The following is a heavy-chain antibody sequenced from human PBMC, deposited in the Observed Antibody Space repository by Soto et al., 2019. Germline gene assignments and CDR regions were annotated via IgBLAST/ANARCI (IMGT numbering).Heavy chain of an antibody. CDR2: IYYSGST. D-gene: IGHD3-10*01. V-gene: IGHV4-59*01. CDR3: ARVLYYYGSGSYSP. J-gene: IGHJ5*02. Sequence: SETPSLPRTLSGCSLSSYYWSWVPPPPGKGLEWIGYIYYSGSTNYNPSLKSRVTISVDTSKNQFSLKLSSVTAADTAVYYCARVLYYYGSGSYSPWGQGTLVTVSS. CDR1: GCSLSSYY.